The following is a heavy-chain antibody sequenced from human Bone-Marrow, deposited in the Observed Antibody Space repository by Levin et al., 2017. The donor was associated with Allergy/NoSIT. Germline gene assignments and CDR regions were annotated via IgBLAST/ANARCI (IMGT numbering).Heavy chain of an antibody. CDR3: AKDSTMDITRDLYFDL. Sequence: GESLKISCEGSGFTFRSYAMNWVRQVPGKGLEWVAGCSGRSDNTVYADAVKGRFTISRDNSKKTVSLQMTSLRVEDTVVYYCAKDSTMDITRDLYFDLWGRGTQVSVSS. CDR2: CSGRSDNT. J-gene: IGHJ2*01. CDR1: GFTFRSYA. D-gene: IGHD3-10*01. V-gene: IGHV3-23*01.